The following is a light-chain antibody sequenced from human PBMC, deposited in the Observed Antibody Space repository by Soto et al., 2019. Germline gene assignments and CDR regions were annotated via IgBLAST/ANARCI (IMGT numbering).Light chain of an antibody. V-gene: IGLV2-14*01. CDR1: SSDVGRYNY. CDR3: SSYTSSSTVV. J-gene: IGLJ3*02. Sequence: QSALTQPASVSGSPGQSITISCTGTSSDVGRYNYVFWYQQHPGKAPKLMIYDVSNRPSGVSNRFSGSKSGNTASLTISGLQAEDEADYYCSSYTSSSTVVFGGGTKLTVL. CDR2: DVS.